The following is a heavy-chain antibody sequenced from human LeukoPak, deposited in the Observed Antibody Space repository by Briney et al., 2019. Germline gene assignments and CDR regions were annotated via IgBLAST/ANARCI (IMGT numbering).Heavy chain of an antibody. J-gene: IGHJ5*02. D-gene: IGHD5-18*01. CDR3: ARAGDSYGPGAPNWFDP. CDR2: INPNSGGT. V-gene: IGHV1-2*04. Sequence: ASVKVSCKASGYTFTGYYMHWVRQAPGQGLEWMGWINPNSGGTNYAQKFQGWGTMTRDTSISKAYMELSRLRSDDTAVYYCARAGDSYGPGAPNWFDPWGQGTLVTVSS. CDR1: GYTFTGYY.